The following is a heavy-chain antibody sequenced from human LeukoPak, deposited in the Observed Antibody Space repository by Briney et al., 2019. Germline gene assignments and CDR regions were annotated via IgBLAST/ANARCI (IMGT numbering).Heavy chain of an antibody. CDR2: ISHSGST. Sequence: SETLSLSCAVSGYSISRYYHWFWIRLPPGKGLRWIGTISHSGSTYYNPSLESRVTISADTSKSHFSLRLSSVTAAHTAVYYCARTHGYSAYGPLAYWGQGTLVTVSS. V-gene: IGHV4-38-2*01. D-gene: IGHD5-12*01. CDR1: GYSISRYYH. CDR3: ARTHGYSAYGPLAY. J-gene: IGHJ4*02.